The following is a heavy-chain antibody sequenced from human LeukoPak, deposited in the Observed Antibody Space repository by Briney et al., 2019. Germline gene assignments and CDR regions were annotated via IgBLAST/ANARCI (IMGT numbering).Heavy chain of an antibody. Sequence: GRSLRLSCAASGFTFDDYAMHWVRQAPGKGLEWVSGISWNSGSIGYADSVKGRFTISRDNAKNTLYLQMNSLRVEDTAVYYCTRGQQLVGDWGQGTLVTVSS. CDR3: TRGQQLVGD. CDR1: GFTFDDYA. V-gene: IGHV3-9*01. D-gene: IGHD6-13*01. CDR2: ISWNSGSI. J-gene: IGHJ4*02.